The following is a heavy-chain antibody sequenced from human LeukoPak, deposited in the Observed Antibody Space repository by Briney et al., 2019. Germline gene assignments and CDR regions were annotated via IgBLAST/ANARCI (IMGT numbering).Heavy chain of an antibody. V-gene: IGHV3-21*01. D-gene: IGHD3-22*01. CDR1: GFTFSSYS. J-gene: IGHJ4*02. Sequence: GGSLRLSCAASGFTFSSYSMNWVRQAPGKGLEWVSSISSSSSYIYYADSVKGRFTISRDNSKNTLYLQVNSLRVEDTAVYYCARDPYDTSGYFYYYWGQGTLVTVSS. CDR3: ARDPYDTSGYFYYY. CDR2: ISSSSSYI.